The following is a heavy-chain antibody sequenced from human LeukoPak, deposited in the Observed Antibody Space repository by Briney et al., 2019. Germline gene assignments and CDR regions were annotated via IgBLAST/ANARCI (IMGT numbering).Heavy chain of an antibody. J-gene: IGHJ4*02. CDR2: IYYSSST. CDR3: ASLVVAGLLLDY. Sequence: SETLSLTCSVSDGSIISSSYYWGWIRQPPGKELQWRGRIYYSSSTYYNPSLKSRVTISVDTSKNQFSLKLSSVTAADTAVYYCASLVVAGLLLDYWGQGTLVTVSS. CDR1: DGSIISSSYY. V-gene: IGHV4-39*01. D-gene: IGHD2-15*01.